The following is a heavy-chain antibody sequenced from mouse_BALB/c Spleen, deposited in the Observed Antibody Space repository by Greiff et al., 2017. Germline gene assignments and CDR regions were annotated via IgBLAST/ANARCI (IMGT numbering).Heavy chain of an antibody. CDR1: GYAFSSYW. D-gene: IGHD2-2*01. CDR3: ARDGYGYPYYAMDY. V-gene: IGHV1-80*01. J-gene: IGHJ4*01. Sequence: QVQLQQSGAELVRPGSSVKISCKASGYAFSSYWMNWVKQRPGQGLEWIGQIYPGDGDTNYNGKFKGKATLTADKSSGTAYMQLSSLTSEDSAVYFCARDGYGYPYYAMDYWGQGTSVTVSS. CDR2: IYPGDGDT.